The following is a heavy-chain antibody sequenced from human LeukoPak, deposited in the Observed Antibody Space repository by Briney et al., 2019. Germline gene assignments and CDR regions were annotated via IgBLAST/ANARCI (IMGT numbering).Heavy chain of an antibody. CDR2: ISSSASII. CDR3: ATSSAYYYFDFDY. D-gene: IGHD3-22*01. V-gene: IGHV3-48*03. CDR1: GFTFSDYE. Sequence: GGSLRLSCAASGFTFSDYEMNWVRQAPGKGLEWVSYISSSASIIYYSDSVKGRFTISRDNAKNSLYLQMNSLRDEDTAVYYCATSSAYYYFDFDYWGQGTLVTVSS. J-gene: IGHJ4*02.